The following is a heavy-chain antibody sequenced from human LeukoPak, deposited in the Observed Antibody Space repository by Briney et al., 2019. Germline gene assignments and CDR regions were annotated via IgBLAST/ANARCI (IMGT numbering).Heavy chain of an antibody. CDR1: GGSISSSSYY. J-gene: IGHJ4*02. Sequence: SETLSLTCTVSGGSISSSSYYWGWIRQPPGKGLEWIGSIYYSGSTYYNPSLKSRVTISVDTCKNQSSLKLSSVTAADTAVYYCATILFPDYGGNSVDYWGQGTLVTVSS. D-gene: IGHD4-23*01. CDR3: ATILFPDYGGNSVDY. CDR2: IYYSGST. V-gene: IGHV4-39*07.